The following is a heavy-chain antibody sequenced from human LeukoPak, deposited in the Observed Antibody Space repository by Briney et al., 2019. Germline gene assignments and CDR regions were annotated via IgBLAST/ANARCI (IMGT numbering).Heavy chain of an antibody. CDR1: GYTFTSYD. Sequence: ASVKVSCKASGYTFTSYDINWVRQATGQGLEWMGWMNPNSGNTGYAQKFQGRVTMTRNTSISTAYMELSSLRSEDTAVYYCARGSFFSQTSNDAFDIWGQGTMVTVSS. CDR2: MNPNSGNT. V-gene: IGHV1-8*01. CDR3: ARGSFFSQTSNDAFDI. J-gene: IGHJ3*02. D-gene: IGHD3-3*01.